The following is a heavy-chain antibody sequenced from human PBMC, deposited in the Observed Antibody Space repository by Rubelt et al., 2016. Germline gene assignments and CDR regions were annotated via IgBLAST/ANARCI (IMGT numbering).Heavy chain of an antibody. Sequence: LHLQESGPGLVKPSGTLSLTCTVYGISISSSRYCWGWIRQPPGKGLEWVSVFYSGGSTYYADSVKGRFTISRDNSKNTLYLQMIRLRAEDTAVYYCARATDSSGYGPFDYWGQGTLVAVSS. CDR3: ARATDSSGYGPFDY. CDR2: FYSGGST. CDR1: GISISSSRYC. D-gene: IGHD3-22*01. V-gene: IGHV3-53*01. J-gene: IGHJ4*02.